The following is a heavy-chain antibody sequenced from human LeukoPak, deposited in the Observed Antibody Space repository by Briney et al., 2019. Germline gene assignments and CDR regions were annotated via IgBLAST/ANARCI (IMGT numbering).Heavy chain of an antibody. CDR2: IGTAGDT. V-gene: IGHV3-13*01. CDR3: ARAQRYGDYDYYYGMDV. D-gene: IGHD4-17*01. Sequence: GGSLRLSCAASGFTFSSYDMHWVRQATGKGLEWVSAIGTAGDTYYPGSVKGRFTISRENAKNSLYLQMNSLRAEGTAVYYCARAQRYGDYDYYYGMDVWGQGTTVTVSS. CDR1: GFTFSSYD. J-gene: IGHJ6*02.